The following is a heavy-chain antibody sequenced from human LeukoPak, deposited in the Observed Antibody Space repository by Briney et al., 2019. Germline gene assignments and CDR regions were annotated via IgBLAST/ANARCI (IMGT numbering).Heavy chain of an antibody. Sequence: SETLSLTCTVSGGSISSGGYYWSWIRQHPGKGLEWIGYIYYSGSTYYNPSLKSRVTISVDTSKDQFSLKLSSVTAADTAVYYCASLRYGSGSYYSWGQGILVTVSS. CDR3: ASLRYGSGSYYS. CDR1: GGSISSGGYY. J-gene: IGHJ4*02. D-gene: IGHD3-10*01. V-gene: IGHV4-31*03. CDR2: IYYSGST.